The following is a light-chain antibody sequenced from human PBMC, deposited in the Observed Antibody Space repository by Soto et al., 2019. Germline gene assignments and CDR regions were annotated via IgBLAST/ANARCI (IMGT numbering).Light chain of an antibody. CDR3: LSYDSDMSSHRYV. CDR1: SSNIGAGRD. Sequence: QSVLTQPPSVSGAPGQRVTISCTGSSSNIGAGRDVHWYQQLPGKAPKLLIYGDSNRPSGVPDRFSGSKSGASASLAITGLQAEDEAEYNCLSYDSDMSSHRYVFGTGTKVTVL. CDR2: GDS. V-gene: IGLV1-40*01. J-gene: IGLJ1*01.